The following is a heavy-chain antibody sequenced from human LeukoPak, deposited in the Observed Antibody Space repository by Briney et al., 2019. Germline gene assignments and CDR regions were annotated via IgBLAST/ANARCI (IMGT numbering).Heavy chain of an antibody. D-gene: IGHD6-13*01. Sequence: SQTLSLTCTVSGGSISSGGYYWSWIRQHPGKGLEWIGYIYYSGSTYYNPSLKSRVTISVDTSKNQFSLKLSSVTAADTAVYYCARTYSSSWGPPPLSYYFDYWGQGTLVTVSS. CDR2: IYYSGST. CDR3: ARTYSSSWGPPPLSYYFDY. CDR1: GGSISSGGYY. V-gene: IGHV4-31*03. J-gene: IGHJ4*02.